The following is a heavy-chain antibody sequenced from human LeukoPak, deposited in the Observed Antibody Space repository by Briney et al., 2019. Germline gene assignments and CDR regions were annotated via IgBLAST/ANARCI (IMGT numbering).Heavy chain of an antibody. V-gene: IGHV3-30-3*01. CDR1: GFTFSSYA. D-gene: IGHD3-9*01. J-gene: IGHJ4*02. Sequence: PGGSLRLSCAASGFTFSSYAMHWVRQAPGKGLEWVAVISDDGSNYSYADSVKGRFTISRDNSKNTVYLQMNSLRAEDTGVYYCAKEIRGYYDILTRGLPLDYWGQGTLVTVSS. CDR2: ISDDGSNY. CDR3: AKEIRGYYDILTRGLPLDY.